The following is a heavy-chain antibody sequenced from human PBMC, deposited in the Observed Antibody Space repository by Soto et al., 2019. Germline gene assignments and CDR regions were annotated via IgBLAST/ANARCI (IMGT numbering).Heavy chain of an antibody. J-gene: IGHJ4*02. D-gene: IGHD3-22*01. CDR3: ARHSPMFSSGYDY. CDR1: GGSISSSSYY. CDR2: IYYSGST. V-gene: IGHV4-39*01. Sequence: TLSLTCTVSGGSISSSSYYWGWIRQPPGKGLEWIGSIYYSGSTYYNPSLKSRVTISVDTSKNQFSLKLSSVTAADTAVYYCARHSPMFSSGYDYWGQGTLVTVSS.